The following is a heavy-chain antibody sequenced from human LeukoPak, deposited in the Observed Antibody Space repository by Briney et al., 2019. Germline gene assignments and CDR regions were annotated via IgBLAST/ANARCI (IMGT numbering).Heavy chain of an antibody. CDR1: GGSISSYY. Sequence: SETLSLTCTVSGGSISSYYWSWIRQPPGKGLEWIGYIHYSGSTNNNPSLKSRVTISVDTSKNQFSLKLSSVTAADTAVYYCARLSIAMVLGYWGQGILVTVSS. CDR2: IHYSGST. CDR3: ARLSIAMVLGY. D-gene: IGHD5-18*01. J-gene: IGHJ4*02. V-gene: IGHV4-59*01.